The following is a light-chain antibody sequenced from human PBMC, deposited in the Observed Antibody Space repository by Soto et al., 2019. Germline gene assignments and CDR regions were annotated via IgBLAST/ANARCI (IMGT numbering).Light chain of an antibody. J-gene: IGKJ1*01. CDR3: LQHKTYPQT. CDR1: QSIRIE. Sequence: DIQMTQSPSSLSASVGDRVIITCRASQSIRIELGWYQQKPGKAPKRLIYAASSLETGVPSRFSGSGSGTEFTLTISSLQPEDFATYFCLQHKTYPQTFGQGTKVDIK. CDR2: AAS. V-gene: IGKV1-17*01.